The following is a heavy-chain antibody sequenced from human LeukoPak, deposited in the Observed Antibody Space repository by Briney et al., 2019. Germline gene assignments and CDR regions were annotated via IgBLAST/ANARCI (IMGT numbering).Heavy chain of an antibody. D-gene: IGHD3-9*01. V-gene: IGHV3-11*01. CDR2: ISSSGSTI. Sequence: GGSLRLSCAASGFTFSDYYMSWIRQAPGKGLEWVSYISSSGSTIYYADSVKGRFTISRDNAKNSLYLRMNSLRAEDTAVYYCASPRMIRYFDWSNKEDYWGQGTLVTVSS. J-gene: IGHJ4*02. CDR1: GFTFSDYY. CDR3: ASPRMIRYFDWSNKEDY.